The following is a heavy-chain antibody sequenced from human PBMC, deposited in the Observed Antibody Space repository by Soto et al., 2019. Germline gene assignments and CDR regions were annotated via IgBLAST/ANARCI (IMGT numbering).Heavy chain of an antibody. V-gene: IGHV3-53*01. CDR2: IYSGGYT. CDR1: GFTVSNNY. J-gene: IGHJ4*02. CDR3: ARDPGGGGY. Sequence: EVQLVESGGGLIQPGGSLRLSCAVSGFTVSNNYMSWVRQAPGKGLEGVSVIYSGGYTAYGDSVKGRFTISRDNSKKPLFLQRTGRGAHAPAVYYGARDPGGGGYWGQGTLVTVSS. D-gene: IGHD3-10*01.